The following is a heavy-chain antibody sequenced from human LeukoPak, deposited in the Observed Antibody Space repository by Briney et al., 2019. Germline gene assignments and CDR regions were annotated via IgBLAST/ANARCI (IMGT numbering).Heavy chain of an antibody. Sequence: GASVKVSCKASGGTFSSYAISWVRQAPGQGLEWMGGIIPIFGTANYAQKFQGRVAITTDESTSTAYMELSSLRSEDTAVYYCAREMPVAVAGPSFGYWGQGTLVTVSS. CDR1: GGTFSSYA. V-gene: IGHV1-69*05. D-gene: IGHD6-19*01. CDR2: IIPIFGTA. J-gene: IGHJ4*02. CDR3: AREMPVAVAGPSFGY.